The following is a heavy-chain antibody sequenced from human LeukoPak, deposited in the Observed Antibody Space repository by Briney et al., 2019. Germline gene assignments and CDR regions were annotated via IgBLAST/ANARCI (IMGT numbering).Heavy chain of an antibody. CDR2: INHSGST. D-gene: IGHD3-9*01. CDR3: QLRYFDDAFDI. J-gene: IGHJ3*02. CDR1: GGSFSGYY. V-gene: IGHV4-34*01. Sequence: SETLSLTCAVYGGSFSGYYWSWIRQPPGKGPEWIGEINHSGSTNYNPSLKSRVTVSVDTSKNQFSLKLSSVTAADTAVYCGQLRYFDDAFDIWGQGTMVTVSS.